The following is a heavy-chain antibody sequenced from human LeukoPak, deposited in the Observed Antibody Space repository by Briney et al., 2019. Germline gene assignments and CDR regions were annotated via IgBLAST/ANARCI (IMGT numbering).Heavy chain of an antibody. J-gene: IGHJ5*02. CDR3: ARVTSDVLLWFGELLYRANWFDP. Sequence: PGGSLRLSCAASGFTFSSYWMSWVRQAPGKGLEWVANIKQDGSEKYYVDSVKGRFTISRDNAKNSLYLQMNSLRAEDTAVYYCARVTSDVLLWFGELLYRANWFDPWGQGTLVTVSS. CDR1: GFTFSSYW. D-gene: IGHD3-10*01. V-gene: IGHV3-7*01. CDR2: IKQDGSEK.